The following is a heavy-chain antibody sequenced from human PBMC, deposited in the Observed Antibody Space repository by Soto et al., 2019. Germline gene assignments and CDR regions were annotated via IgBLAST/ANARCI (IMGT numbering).Heavy chain of an antibody. CDR2: ISAYNGNT. CDR1: GYSFTTYG. J-gene: IGHJ4*02. D-gene: IGHD2-15*01. CDR3: ARVRYCSSASCHRSSFDY. Sequence: QVQLVQSGAEVKKPGASVKVSCKASGYSFTTYGITWVRQAPGQGIEWMGWISAYNGNTNYARKLQGRVTMTTDTSTTTAYMELRSLRSDDTAVYYCARVRYCSSASCHRSSFDYWGQGTLVTVSS. V-gene: IGHV1-18*01.